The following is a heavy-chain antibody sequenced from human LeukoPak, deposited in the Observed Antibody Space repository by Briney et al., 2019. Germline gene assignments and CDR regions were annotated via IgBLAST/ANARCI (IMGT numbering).Heavy chain of an antibody. V-gene: IGHV4-59*01. D-gene: IGHD3-16*02. CDR2: IYYSGST. CDR3: ATGSLRLGEFSLGY. CDR1: GGSISSYY. Sequence: PSATLSLTCTVSGGSISSYYWSWLRQPPGKGLQWLGHIYYSGSTNYSPSLKSRLTISVDTSKNQFSLKLSSVTAADTAVYYCATGSLRLGEFSLGYWGQGTLVTVSS. J-gene: IGHJ4*02.